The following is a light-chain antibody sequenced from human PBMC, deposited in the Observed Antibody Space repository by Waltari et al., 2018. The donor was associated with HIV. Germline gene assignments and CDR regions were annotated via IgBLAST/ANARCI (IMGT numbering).Light chain of an antibody. V-gene: IGLV3-10*01. CDR3: YSTDDSGNPLAV. CDR2: EDN. J-gene: IGLJ7*01. Sequence: SYELTQPPSVSVSPGQTARITCSGDALPRKYAFWYQQKSGQAPVLVIYEDNRRPSGIPEGFSGSSSGTMATLTSSGAQVEDEGDYYCYSTDDSGNPLAVFGGGTQLTVL. CDR1: ALPRKY.